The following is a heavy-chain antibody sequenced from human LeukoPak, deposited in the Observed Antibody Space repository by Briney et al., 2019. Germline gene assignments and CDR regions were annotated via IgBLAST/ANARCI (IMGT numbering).Heavy chain of an antibody. J-gene: IGHJ5*02. CDR2: IYYSGST. Sequence: PSETLSLTCTVSDGSVGTTDYYWDWIRQPPGKGLEWIGSIYYSGSTFYNPSLKSRLSMSVDTSKNQFSLRLNSVTAADTALYYCVRRRPITRRHGGWFDPWGQGTLVPVSS. V-gene: IGHV4-39*01. CDR1: DGSVGTTDYY. D-gene: IGHD1-14*01. CDR3: VRRRPITRRHGGWFDP.